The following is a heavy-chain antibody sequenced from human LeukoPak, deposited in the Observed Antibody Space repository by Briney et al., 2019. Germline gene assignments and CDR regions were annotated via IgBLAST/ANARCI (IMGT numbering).Heavy chain of an antibody. Sequence: PGGSLRLSCVASGDFFSSAWMNWVRQAPGKGLEWVGRIKSKTDGGTTDYAAPVKGRFTISRDDSKNTLYLQMNSLKTEDTAVYYCTTSKRYFDWLGPYFDYWGQGTLVTVSS. V-gene: IGHV3-15*07. D-gene: IGHD3-9*01. CDR1: GDFFSSAW. J-gene: IGHJ4*02. CDR2: IKSKTDGGTT. CDR3: TTSKRYFDWLGPYFDY.